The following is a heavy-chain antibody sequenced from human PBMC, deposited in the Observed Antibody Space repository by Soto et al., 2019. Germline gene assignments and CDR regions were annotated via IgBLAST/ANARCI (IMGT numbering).Heavy chain of an antibody. CDR1: GGSISSSNW. CDR2: FYHSGRT. CDR3: ARALRYFDWLLDNYYYYGMDV. Sequence: QVQLQESGPGLVKPSGTLSLTCAVSGGSISSSNWWGWVRQPPGEGLGGIGEFYHSGRTNYNPSLKSRVTISVDKSKNQFSLKLSSVTAADTAVYSCARALRYFDWLLDNYYYYGMDVWGQGTTVTVSS. V-gene: IGHV4-4*02. J-gene: IGHJ6*02. D-gene: IGHD3-9*01.